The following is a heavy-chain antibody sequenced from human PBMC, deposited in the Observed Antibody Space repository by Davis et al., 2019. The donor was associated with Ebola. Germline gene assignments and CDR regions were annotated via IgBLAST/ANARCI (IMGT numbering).Heavy chain of an antibody. Sequence: PSETLSLTCAVSGGSISSSRYYWGWIRQPPGKGLEWIGTINYSGSTYYNPSLKSRVTISVDTSKNQFSLKLTSVTAADTAVYYCARAPIAGAGTRWGTRWFDPWGQGTLVTVSS. CDR1: GGSISSSRYY. CDR2: INYSGST. J-gene: IGHJ5*02. V-gene: IGHV4-39*07. D-gene: IGHD6-13*01. CDR3: ARAPIAGAGTRWGTRWFDP.